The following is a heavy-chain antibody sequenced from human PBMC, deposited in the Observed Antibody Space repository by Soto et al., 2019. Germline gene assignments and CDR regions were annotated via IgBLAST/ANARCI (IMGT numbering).Heavy chain of an antibody. CDR1: GYTFTSYD. Sequence: ASVKVSCKASGYTFTSYDINWVRQATGQGLEWMGWMNPNSGNTGYAQKFQGRVTMTRNTSISTAYMELRSLRSDDTAVYYCARDLSRRGGFDYWGQGTLVTVSS. CDR3: ARDLSRRGGFDY. D-gene: IGHD3-3*01. CDR2: MNPNSGNT. J-gene: IGHJ4*02. V-gene: IGHV1-8*01.